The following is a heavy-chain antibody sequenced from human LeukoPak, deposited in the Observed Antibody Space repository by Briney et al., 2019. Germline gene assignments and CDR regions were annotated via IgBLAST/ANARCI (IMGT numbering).Heavy chain of an antibody. CDR2: ISADGGST. CDR1: GFTFSNYG. CDR3: AKSPSLHAFDI. J-gene: IGHJ3*02. V-gene: IGHV3-23*01. Sequence: GSLRLSCAASGFTFSNYGMSWVRQAPGKGLECVSTISADGGSTYYPDSVKGRFTISRDNSKNTLYLQMNSLRAEDTAVYYCAKSPSLHAFDIWGQGTMVTVSS.